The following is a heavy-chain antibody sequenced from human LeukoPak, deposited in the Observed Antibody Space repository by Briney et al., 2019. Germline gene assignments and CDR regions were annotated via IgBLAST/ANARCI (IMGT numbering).Heavy chain of an antibody. CDR3: ARCYDFWSAFPYY. CDR2: ISSSSSYI. Sequence: GGSLRLSCAASGFTFSDYYMSWIRQAPGKGLEWVSYISSSSSYIYYADSVKGRFTISRDNAKNSLYLQMNSLRAEDTAVYYCARCYDFWSAFPYYWGQGTLVTVSS. D-gene: IGHD3-3*01. V-gene: IGHV3-11*06. CDR1: GFTFSDYY. J-gene: IGHJ4*02.